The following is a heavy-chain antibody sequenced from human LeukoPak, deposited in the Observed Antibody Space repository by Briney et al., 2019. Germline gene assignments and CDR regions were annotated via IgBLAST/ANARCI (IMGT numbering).Heavy chain of an antibody. V-gene: IGHV4-31*03. D-gene: IGHD3-3*01. Sequence: SETLSLTCTVSGGSISSGGYYWSWIRQHPGKGLEWIGYIYYSGSTYYNPSLKSRVTISVDTSKNQFSLKLSSVTAADTAVYYCARGRGRVVIPPFDYWGQGTLVTVSP. CDR1: GGSISSGGYY. J-gene: IGHJ4*02. CDR2: IYYSGST. CDR3: ARGRGRVVIPPFDY.